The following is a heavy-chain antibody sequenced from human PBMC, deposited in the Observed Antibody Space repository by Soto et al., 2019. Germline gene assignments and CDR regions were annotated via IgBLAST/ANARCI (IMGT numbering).Heavy chain of an antibody. CDR1: ACSFSSSS. Sequence: GVSLRCSCAASACSFSSSSSNLVPQAPGKGLECVSSISSSSSYIYYADSVKGRLTISRDNAKNSLYLQMNSQRAEDTAVYYCARGGVDIGATSVGYYGMDVWGQGTTVTVSS. CDR2: ISSSSSYI. V-gene: IGHV3-21*01. D-gene: IGHD5-12*01. J-gene: IGHJ6*02. CDR3: ARGGVDIGATSVGYYGMDV.